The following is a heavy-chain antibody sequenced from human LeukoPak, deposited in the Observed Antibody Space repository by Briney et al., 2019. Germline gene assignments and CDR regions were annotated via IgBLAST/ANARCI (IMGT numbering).Heavy chain of an antibody. J-gene: IGHJ5*02. Sequence: ASVKVSCKAYGYTFMSHGISWVRQAPGQGLEWMGWINPNSGGTNYAQKFQGRVTMTRDTSISTAYMELSSLRSDDTAVYYCARDWGYGVNWFDPWGQGTLVIVTS. CDR1: GYTFMSHG. CDR3: ARDWGYGVNWFDP. D-gene: IGHD3-16*01. V-gene: IGHV1-2*02. CDR2: INPNSGGT.